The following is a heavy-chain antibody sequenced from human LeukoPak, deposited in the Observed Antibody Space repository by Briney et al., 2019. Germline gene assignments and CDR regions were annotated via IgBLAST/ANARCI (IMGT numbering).Heavy chain of an antibody. CDR3: ARDLREKWYSSSLPDAFDI. V-gene: IGHV4-4*07. D-gene: IGHD6-13*01. J-gene: IGHJ3*02. CDR1: GGSISSYY. CDR2: IYTSGST. Sequence: SETLSLTCTVSGGSISSYYWSWIRQPAGKGLEWIGRIYTSGSTNYNPSLKSRVTMSVDTSKNQFSLKLSSVTAADTPVYYCARDLREKWYSSSLPDAFDIWGQGTMVTVSS.